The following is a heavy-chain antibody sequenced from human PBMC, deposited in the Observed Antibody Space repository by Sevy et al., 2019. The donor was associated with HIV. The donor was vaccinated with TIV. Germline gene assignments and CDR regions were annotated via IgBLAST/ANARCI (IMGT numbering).Heavy chain of an antibody. CDR1: GFTFDDYT. D-gene: IGHD1-26*01. J-gene: IGHJ6*03. V-gene: IGHV3-43*01. Sequence: GGSLRLSCAASGFTFDDYTMHWVRQAPGKGLEWVSLISWDGGSTYYADSVKVRFTISRDNSKNSLYLQMNSLRTEDTTLYDCAKDGGGSYTYYYYMDVWGKGTTVTVSS. CDR3: AKDGGGSYTYYYYMDV. CDR2: ISWDGGST.